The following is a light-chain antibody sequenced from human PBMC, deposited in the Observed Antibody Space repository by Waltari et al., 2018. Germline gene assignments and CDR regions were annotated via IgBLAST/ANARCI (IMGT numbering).Light chain of an antibody. V-gene: IGKV3-20*01. CDR1: QSVNNNY. CDR2: GAS. Sequence: DIVFPQSPGTLSLSPGARATLSCRASQSVNNNYLAWYQQKPGQAPSLLIYGASSRATGIPDRISGSGSGTDFTLTLSSLEPEDFAVYYCQQHATSPYTFGQGTKVEIK. J-gene: IGKJ2*01. CDR3: QQHATSPYT.